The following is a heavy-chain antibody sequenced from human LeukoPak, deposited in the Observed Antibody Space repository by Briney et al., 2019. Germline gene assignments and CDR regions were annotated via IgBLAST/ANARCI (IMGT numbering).Heavy chain of an antibody. CDR1: GFTFSDHY. Sequence: PGGSLRLSCAVSGFTFSDHYMDWVRQAPGKGLEWVSVISVGGGTSYADSVKGRLTISRDNSKNTLYLQMNSLRAEDTAVYYCATETMAGTVDYWGQGTLVTVSS. D-gene: IGHD6-19*01. V-gene: IGHV3-53*01. J-gene: IGHJ4*02. CDR3: ATETMAGTVDY. CDR2: ISVGGGT.